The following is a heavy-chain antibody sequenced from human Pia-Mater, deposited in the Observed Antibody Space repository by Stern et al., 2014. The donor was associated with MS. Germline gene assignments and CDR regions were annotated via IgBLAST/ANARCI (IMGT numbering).Heavy chain of an antibody. V-gene: IGHV3-33*01. D-gene: IGHD1-1*01. CDR2: IWYDGSNK. J-gene: IGHJ5*02. Sequence: VQLVESGGGVVQPGRSLRLSCAASGFTFSSYGMHWVRQAPGKGLEWVAIIWYDGSNKYYADSVKGRFTISRVNSKNTLYLQMNSLRAEDTAVYYCARDPNNENWFDPWGQGTLVTVSS. CDR1: GFTFSSYG. CDR3: ARDPNNENWFDP.